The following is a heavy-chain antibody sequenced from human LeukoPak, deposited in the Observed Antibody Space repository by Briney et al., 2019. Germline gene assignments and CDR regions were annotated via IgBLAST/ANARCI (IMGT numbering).Heavy chain of an antibody. CDR3: ARDLRYYYDSSGYSVSWFDP. V-gene: IGHV1-18*01. D-gene: IGHD3-22*01. CDR1: GYTFTSYG. CDR2: ISAYNGNT. Sequence: ASVTVSCKASGYTFTSYGISWVRQAPGQGLEWMGWISAYNGNTNYAQKLQGRVTMTTDTSTSTAYMELRSLRSDDTAVYYCARDLRYYYDSSGYSVSWFDPWGQGTLVTVSS. J-gene: IGHJ5*02.